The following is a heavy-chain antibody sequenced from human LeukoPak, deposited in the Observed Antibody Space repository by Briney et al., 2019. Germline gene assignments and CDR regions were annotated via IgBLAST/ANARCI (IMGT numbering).Heavy chain of an antibody. V-gene: IGHV3-7*03. CDR3: ARSLPYGTTWYGRSDF. CDR2: IRQDGDTK. J-gene: IGHJ4*02. CDR1: GFPFNAYW. Sequence: GGSLRLSCEASGFPFNAYWMTWVRQAPGKGLEWVANIRQDGDTKYYVDSVKGRFTISRDNAMNSLYLQMNGLRAEDTAIYYCARSLPYGTTWYGRSDFWGQGTLVTVSS. D-gene: IGHD6-13*01.